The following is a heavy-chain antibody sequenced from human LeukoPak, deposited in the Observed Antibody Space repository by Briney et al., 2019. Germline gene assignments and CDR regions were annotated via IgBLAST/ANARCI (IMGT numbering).Heavy chain of an antibody. CDR3: AREVGATDY. CDR1: GFTFSTYS. D-gene: IGHD1-26*01. J-gene: IGHJ4*02. V-gene: IGHV3-48*01. CDR2: ISDSSSTI. Sequence: GGSLRLSCAASGFTFSTYSMNWVRQAPGKGLEWVSYISDSSSTIYYADSVKGRFTISRDNAKNSLYLQMNSLRAEDTAVYYCAREVGATDYWGQGTLVTVSS.